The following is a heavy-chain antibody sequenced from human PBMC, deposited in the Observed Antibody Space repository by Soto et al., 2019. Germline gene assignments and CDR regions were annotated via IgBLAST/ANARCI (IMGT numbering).Heavy chain of an antibody. D-gene: IGHD6-13*01. J-gene: IGHJ6*03. CDR2: ISGSGGST. V-gene: IGHV3-23*01. CDR1: GFTFSSYA. CDR3: AKDHAESSSWLRNYYYYMDV. Sequence: GGSLRLSCAASGFTFSSYAMSWVRQAPGKGLEWVSAISGSGGSTYYADSVKGRFTISRDNSKNTLYLQMNSLRAEDTAVYYCAKDHAESSSWLRNYYYYMDVWGKGTTVTVSS.